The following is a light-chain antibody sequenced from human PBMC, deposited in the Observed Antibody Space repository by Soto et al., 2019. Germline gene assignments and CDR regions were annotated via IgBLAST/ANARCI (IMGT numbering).Light chain of an antibody. V-gene: IGLV2-14*01. J-gene: IGLJ1*01. CDR1: SSDVGGYNY. CDR3: SSYTSSSTLYV. Sequence: QSALTQPASVSGSPGQSITISCTGTSSDVGGYNYVSWYQQHPGKAPKLMIYDVSNRPSGVSNRVSGSKSGNTASLTISGLQAEDVADYYCSSYTSSSTLYVFGTGTKLTV. CDR2: DVS.